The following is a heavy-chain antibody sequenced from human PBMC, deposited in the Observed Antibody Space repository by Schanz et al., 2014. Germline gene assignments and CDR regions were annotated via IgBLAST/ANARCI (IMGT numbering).Heavy chain of an antibody. CDR2: ISAYNGNT. Sequence: QVQLVQSGPEVEKPGASVKVSCKASGYDFHIYAYSWVRQAPGQGLEWMGWISAYNGNTNYAQKFQGWVTMTRDTSISTAYMELSRLKSDDTAVYYCARAFGGYDPAGALDYWGQGTLVTVSS. D-gene: IGHD5-12*01. V-gene: IGHV1-18*01. CDR1: GYDFHIYA. J-gene: IGHJ4*02. CDR3: ARAFGGYDPAGALDY.